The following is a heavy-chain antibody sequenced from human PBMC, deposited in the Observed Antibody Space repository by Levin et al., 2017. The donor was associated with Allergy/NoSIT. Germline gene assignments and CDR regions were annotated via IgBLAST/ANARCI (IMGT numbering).Heavy chain of an antibody. J-gene: IGHJ4*02. V-gene: IGHV3-74*01. CDR1: GFTLSSHW. CDR2: ISGDGTRT. Sequence: GESLKISCAASGFTLSSHWMHWVRQAPGKGLVWVSRISGDGTRTSYADSVRGRFTISRDNAKNTLYLQINSLRVEDTAVYFCTRRTREVWFGDDDYFDHWGQGILVSVAS. CDR3: TRRTREVWFGDDDYFDH. D-gene: IGHD3-10*01.